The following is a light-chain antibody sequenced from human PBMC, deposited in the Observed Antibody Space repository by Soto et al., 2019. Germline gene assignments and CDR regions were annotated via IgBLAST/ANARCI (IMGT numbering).Light chain of an antibody. CDR2: GAS. J-gene: IGKJ2*01. Sequence: DIVLTQSPGTLSLSPGERATLSCRASQSVSSSYLAWYQQKPGQAPSLLIYGASTRATGIPDRFSAGGSGTDFTLTISRLEPEDFAVYYCQQYGSSPPYTFGQGTKLEIK. V-gene: IGKV3-20*01. CDR1: QSVSSSY. CDR3: QQYGSSPPYT.